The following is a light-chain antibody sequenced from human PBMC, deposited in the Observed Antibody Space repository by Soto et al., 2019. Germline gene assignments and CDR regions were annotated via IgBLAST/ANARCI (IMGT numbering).Light chain of an antibody. J-gene: IGLJ2*01. CDR1: SSNIGSNT. CDR2: SNN. V-gene: IGLV1-44*01. Sequence: QSVLTQPASSSGTPGQRVTISCSGSSSNIGSNTVTWYQQLPVTAPKLLIYSNNQRPSGVPGRFSDSKSGTSASLAISGLQSEDEADYYCASWDDSLNGVVFGGGTQLTVL. CDR3: ASWDDSLNGVV.